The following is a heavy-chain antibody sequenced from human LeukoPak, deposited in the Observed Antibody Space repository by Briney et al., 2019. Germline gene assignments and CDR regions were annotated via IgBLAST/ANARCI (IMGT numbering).Heavy chain of an antibody. D-gene: IGHD1-26*01. V-gene: IGHV1-2*02. J-gene: IGHJ4*02. CDR1: GYTFTGYY. CDR2: INPNSGGT. CDR3: AANQGSYSASALDY. Sequence: GASVKVSCKASGYTFTGYYMHWVRQAPGQGLEWMGWINPNSGGTNYAQKFQGRVTMTRDTSISTAYMELSSLRSEDTAVYYCAANQGSYSASALDYWGQGTLVTVSS.